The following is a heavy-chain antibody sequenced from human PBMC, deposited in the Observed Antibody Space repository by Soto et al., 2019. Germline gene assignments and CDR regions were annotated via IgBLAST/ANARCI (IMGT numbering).Heavy chain of an antibody. J-gene: IGHJ5*02. CDR2: IYYSGST. CDR1: GGSVSSGSYY. V-gene: IGHV4-61*01. CDR3: ARGIGYCTNGVCFRFDP. Sequence: PSETLSLTCTVSGGSVSSGSYYWSWIRQPPGKGLEWIGYIYYSGSTNYNPSLKSRVTISVDTSKNQFSLKLSSVTAADTAVYYCARGIGYCTNGVCFRFDPWGQGTLVTVSS. D-gene: IGHD2-8*01.